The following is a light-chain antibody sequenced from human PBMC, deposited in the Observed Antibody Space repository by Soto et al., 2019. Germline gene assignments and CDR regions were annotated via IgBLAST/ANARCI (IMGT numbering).Light chain of an antibody. CDR1: QSVSSY. V-gene: IGKV3-11*01. CDR3: QQRSNWPPVLT. Sequence: EIVLTQSPATLSSSPGERATLSCRASQSVSSYLAWYQQKPGQAPRLLIYDASTRATGIPARFSGSGSGTDFTLTISSLEPEDFAVYYCQQRSNWPPVLTFGGGTKVEI. J-gene: IGKJ4*01. CDR2: DAS.